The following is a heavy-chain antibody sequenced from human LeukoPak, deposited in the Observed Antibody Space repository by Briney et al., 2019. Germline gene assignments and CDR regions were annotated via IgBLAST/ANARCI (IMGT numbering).Heavy chain of an antibody. V-gene: IGHV1-46*01. CDR1: GYTFISYF. CDR2: INPSGGGT. Sequence: ASVKVSCKASGYTFISYFMHWVRQAPGQGLEWMGIINPSGGGTSYAQKFQGRVTMTRDTSTSTVYMELSSLRSEDTAVYYCARDRDEITVTHQGMDVWGQGTTVTVSS. CDR3: ARDRDEITVTHQGMDV. J-gene: IGHJ6*02. D-gene: IGHD4-17*01.